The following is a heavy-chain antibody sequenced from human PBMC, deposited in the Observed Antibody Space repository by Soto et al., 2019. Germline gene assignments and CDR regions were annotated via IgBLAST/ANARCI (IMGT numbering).Heavy chain of an antibody. CDR2: INWNGIST. CDR1: GFTFGDFA. D-gene: IGHD3-22*01. Sequence: GGALRLSCAVSGFTFGDFAMSWVRQAPGKGLEWVSGINWNGISTSYRDSVKGRFIISRDDAQNSLYLQMNSLRAEDTALYYCARDGFQYDDGGYYEFDYWGQGTMVTVSS. J-gene: IGHJ4*02. V-gene: IGHV3-20*04. CDR3: ARDGFQYDDGGYYEFDY.